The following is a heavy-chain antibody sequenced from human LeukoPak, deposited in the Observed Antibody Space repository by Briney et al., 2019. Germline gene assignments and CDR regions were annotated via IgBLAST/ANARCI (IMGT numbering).Heavy chain of an antibody. CDR2: ISGSGGST. Sequence: GGSLRLSCAASGFTFSSYAMSWVRQAPGKGLEWVSAISGSGGSTYYADSVKGRFTISRDNSKNTQYLQMNSLRAEDTAVYYCAKGSGSSGWNYYGMDVWGQGTTVTVSS. J-gene: IGHJ6*02. CDR1: GFTFSSYA. V-gene: IGHV3-23*01. CDR3: AKGSGSSGWNYYGMDV. D-gene: IGHD6-19*01.